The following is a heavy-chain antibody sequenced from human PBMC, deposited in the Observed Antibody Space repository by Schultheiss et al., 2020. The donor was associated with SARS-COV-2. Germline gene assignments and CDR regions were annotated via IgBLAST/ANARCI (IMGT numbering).Heavy chain of an antibody. CDR1: GFTFSSYA. CDR3: AKALTATVTTTQGY. J-gene: IGHJ4*02. V-gene: IGHV3-30*01. Sequence: GESLKISCAASGFTFSSYAMHWVRQAPGKGLEWVAVISYDGSNKYYADSVKGRFTISRDNSKNTLYLQMNSLRAEDTAVYYCAKALTATVTTTQGYWGQGTLVTVSS. CDR2: ISYDGSNK. D-gene: IGHD4-11*01.